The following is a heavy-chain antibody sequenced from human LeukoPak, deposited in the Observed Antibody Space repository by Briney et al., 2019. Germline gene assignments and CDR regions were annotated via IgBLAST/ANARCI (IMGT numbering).Heavy chain of an antibody. CDR2: ISSSSSYI. Sequence: GGSLRLSCAASGFTFNNYGMHWVRQAPGKGLEWVSSISSSSSYIYYADSVKGRFTISRDNAKNSLYLQMNSLRAEDTAVYYCARDEGTAMVNPDAFDIWGQGTMVTVSS. CDR1: GFTFNNYG. V-gene: IGHV3-21*01. J-gene: IGHJ3*02. D-gene: IGHD5-18*01. CDR3: ARDEGTAMVNPDAFDI.